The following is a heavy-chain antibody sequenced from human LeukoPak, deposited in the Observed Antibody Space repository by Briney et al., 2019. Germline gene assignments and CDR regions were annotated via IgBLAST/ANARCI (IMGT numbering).Heavy chain of an antibody. CDR1: GFTFDDYG. J-gene: IGHJ4*02. V-gene: IGHV3-21*01. D-gene: IGHD3-10*01. CDR2: ISSSSSYI. CDR3: ARDETYYYGSGIDY. Sequence: GGSLRLSCAASGFTFDDYGMSWVRQAPGKGLEWVSSISSSSSYIYYADSVKGRFTISRDNAKNSLYLQMNSLRAEDTAVYYCARDETYYYGSGIDYWGQGTLVTVSS.